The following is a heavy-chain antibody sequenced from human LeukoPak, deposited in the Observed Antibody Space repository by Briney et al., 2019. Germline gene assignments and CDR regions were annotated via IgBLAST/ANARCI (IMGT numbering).Heavy chain of an antibody. Sequence: GASVKVSCKASGYTFTSYGISWVRQAPGQGLEWMGWISAYNGNTNYAQKFQGRVTMTRDTSISTAYMELSRLRSDDTAVYYCARVTRVYDFWSGYDYWGQGTLVTVSS. CDR2: ISAYNGNT. V-gene: IGHV1-18*01. CDR3: ARVTRVYDFWSGYDY. CDR1: GYTFTSYG. J-gene: IGHJ4*02. D-gene: IGHD3-3*01.